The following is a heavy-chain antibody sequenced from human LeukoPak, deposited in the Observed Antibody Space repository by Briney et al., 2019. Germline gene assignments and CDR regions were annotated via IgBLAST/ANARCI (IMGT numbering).Heavy chain of an antibody. CDR3: ARGGYCSGTSCYGDYYYGMDV. Sequence: PGGSLRLSCAASGFTFSSYSMNWVRQAPGKGLEWVSSISSSSSYIYYADSVKGRFTISRDNAKNSLYLQMNSLRAEDTAVYYCARGGYCSGTSCYGDYYYGMDVWGQGTTVTVSS. CDR1: GFTFSSYS. D-gene: IGHD2-2*01. J-gene: IGHJ6*02. V-gene: IGHV3-21*01. CDR2: ISSSSSYI.